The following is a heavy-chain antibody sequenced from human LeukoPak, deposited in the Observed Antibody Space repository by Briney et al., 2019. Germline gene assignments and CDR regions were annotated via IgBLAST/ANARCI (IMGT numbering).Heavy chain of an antibody. V-gene: IGHV4-59*12. D-gene: IGHD6-6*01. Sequence: SETLSLICAVYGGSISGDYWSWIRQPPGKGLEWIGYIYYRGSTNYNPSLKSRVPISVDTSENQFSLKLTSVTAADTAVYYCARDREYSSSGLVWFDPWGHGILVTVSS. CDR2: IYYRGST. CDR3: ARDREYSSSGLVWFDP. CDR1: GGSISGDY. J-gene: IGHJ5*02.